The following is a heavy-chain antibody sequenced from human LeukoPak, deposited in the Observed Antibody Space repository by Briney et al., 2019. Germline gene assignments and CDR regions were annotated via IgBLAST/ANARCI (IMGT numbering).Heavy chain of an antibody. J-gene: IGHJ5*02. D-gene: IGHD3-9*01. CDR2: IKQDGSQK. V-gene: IGHV3-7*01. CDR1: GFTFSNHW. CDR3: ATLRSLDRFDP. Sequence: PGGSLRLSCAASGFTFSNHWMNWVRQAPGKGPEWVANIKQDGSQKNYVGSVKGRFAISRDNAKKSLYLQMNSLRAEDSAVYYCATLRSLDRFDPWAREPWSPSHQ.